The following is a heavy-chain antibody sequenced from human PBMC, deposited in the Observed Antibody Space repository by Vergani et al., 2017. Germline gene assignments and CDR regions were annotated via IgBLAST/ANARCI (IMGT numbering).Heavy chain of an antibody. V-gene: IGHV4-59*01. CDR3: ARAAGPLRYGYGMDV. D-gene: IGHD3-9*01. J-gene: IGHJ6*02. Sequence: QVQLQESGPGLVKPSETLSLTCTVSGGSISSYYWSWIRQPPGKGLEWIGYIYYSGSTNYNPSLKSRVTISVDTSKNQFSLKLSSVTAADTAVYYCARAAGPLRYGYGMDVWGQGTTVTVSS. CDR1: GGSISSYY. CDR2: IYYSGST.